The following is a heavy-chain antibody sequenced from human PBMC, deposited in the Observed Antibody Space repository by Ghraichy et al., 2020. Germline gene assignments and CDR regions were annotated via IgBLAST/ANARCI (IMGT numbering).Heavy chain of an antibody. Sequence: SETLSLTCAVYGGSFSGYYWSWIRQPPGKGLEWIGEINHSGSTNYNPSLKSRVTISVDTSKNQFSLKLSSVTPADTAVYYCARDRPLLTYYYDSSGPRAFDIWGQGTMVTVSS. J-gene: IGHJ3*02. V-gene: IGHV4-34*01. CDR3: ARDRPLLTYYYDSSGPRAFDI. CDR1: GGSFSGYY. CDR2: INHSGST. D-gene: IGHD3-22*01.